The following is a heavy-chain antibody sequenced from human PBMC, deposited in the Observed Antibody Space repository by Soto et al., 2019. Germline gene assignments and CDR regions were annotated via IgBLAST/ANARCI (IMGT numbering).Heavy chain of an antibody. D-gene: IGHD5-12*01. Sequence: EVQLVESGGTLVQPGESLRLSCAASVFTISSYWMSWVRQAPGKGLEWVANIKQDGSEKYYLGSVNGRFTISRDNAKNSLYLQMISLTVEDTAVYYCARGDNVYDFGGQGSLVTICS. J-gene: IGHJ4*02. V-gene: IGHV3-7*04. CDR3: ARGDNVYDF. CDR1: VFTISSYW. CDR2: IKQDGSEK.